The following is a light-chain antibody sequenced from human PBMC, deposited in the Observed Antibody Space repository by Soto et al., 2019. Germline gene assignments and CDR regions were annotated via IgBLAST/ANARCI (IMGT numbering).Light chain of an antibody. V-gene: IGKV3-20*01. Sequence: EIVLTQSPGTLSLSPGERATLSCRASQSVSSSSLAWYQQKPGQAPRLLIYGASSRANGIPDRFSGSGAGTDFTLTSSRLEPEDFAVYYCQQYGSSPLYTFGQGTKLEIK. CDR3: QQYGSSPLYT. CDR2: GAS. J-gene: IGKJ2*01. CDR1: QSVSSSS.